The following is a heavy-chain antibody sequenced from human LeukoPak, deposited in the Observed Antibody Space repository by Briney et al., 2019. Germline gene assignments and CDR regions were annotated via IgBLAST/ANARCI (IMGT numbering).Heavy chain of an antibody. CDR2: INSDGSST. Sequence: PGGSLRLSCAASGFTFSSYWMHWVRQAPGRGLVWVSLINSDGSSTRYADSVKGRFTISRDNAKNTLYLQMNSLRAEDTAVYYCARGKAVAGTFSWFDPWGQGTLVTVSS. J-gene: IGHJ5*02. CDR3: ARGKAVAGTFSWFDP. CDR1: GFTFSSYW. D-gene: IGHD6-19*01. V-gene: IGHV3-74*01.